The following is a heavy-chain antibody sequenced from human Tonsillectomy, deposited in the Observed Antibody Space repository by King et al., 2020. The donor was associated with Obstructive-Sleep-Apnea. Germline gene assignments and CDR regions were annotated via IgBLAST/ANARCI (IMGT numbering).Heavy chain of an antibody. Sequence: VQLQESGPGLVKPSETLSLTCTVSGGSISTYYWSWIRQPPGTGLEWIGYIFDSGNTRYNPALKSRVTISVDTSKNQFSLRLSSVTPADTAVYYCARQRYYYDSSGYYYPAFDHWGRGTLVTVSS. J-gene: IGHJ4*02. D-gene: IGHD3-22*01. V-gene: IGHV4-59*01. CDR1: GGSISTYY. CDR3: ARQRYYYDSSGYYYPAFDH. CDR2: IFDSGNT.